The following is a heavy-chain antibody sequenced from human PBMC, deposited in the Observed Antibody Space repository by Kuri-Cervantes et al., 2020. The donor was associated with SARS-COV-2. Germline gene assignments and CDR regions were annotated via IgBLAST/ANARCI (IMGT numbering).Heavy chain of an antibody. V-gene: IGHV3-21*01. D-gene: IGHD6-6*01. Sequence: GESLKISCETSGFTFNAYWMTWVRQAPGKGLEWVSSISSSSSYIYYADSVKGRFTISRDNAKNSLYLQMNSLRAEDTAVYYCARVRMVGSSSVPYYFDYWGQGTLVTVSS. CDR3: ARVRMVGSSSVPYYFDY. J-gene: IGHJ4*02. CDR2: ISSSSSYI. CDR1: GFTFNAYW.